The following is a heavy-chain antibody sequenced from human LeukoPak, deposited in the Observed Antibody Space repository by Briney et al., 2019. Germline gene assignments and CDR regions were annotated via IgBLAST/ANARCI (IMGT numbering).Heavy chain of an antibody. V-gene: IGHV3-21*04. CDR2: ISGLSTHI. CDR3: ARSAGTGGPYYFDY. D-gene: IGHD3/OR15-3a*01. J-gene: IGHJ4*02. Sequence: GGSLRLSCAASGFTFNTYSMNWVRQAPGKGLEWVSSISGLSTHIYYPDSMKGRFTISRDNAKNSLFLQVSSLRAEDTAVYFCARSAGTGGPYYFDYWGQGSLVTVSS. CDR1: GFTFNTYS.